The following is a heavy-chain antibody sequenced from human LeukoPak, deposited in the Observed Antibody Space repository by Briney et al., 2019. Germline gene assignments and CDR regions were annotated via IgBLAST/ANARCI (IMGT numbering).Heavy chain of an antibody. Sequence: GGCLRLSCAASGFTFSSYSMTWVRHAPGKGQEWVSYISSSSSTIYYADTVNGRFTTSRDNARKSLYLQMSSLRAEETAVYYSARDQPYSYDSSGYLEYCGQGTLVTVSS. CDR1: GFTFSSYS. CDR3: ARDQPYSYDSSGYLEY. D-gene: IGHD3-22*01. V-gene: IGHV3-48*01. J-gene: IGHJ4*02. CDR2: ISSSSSTI.